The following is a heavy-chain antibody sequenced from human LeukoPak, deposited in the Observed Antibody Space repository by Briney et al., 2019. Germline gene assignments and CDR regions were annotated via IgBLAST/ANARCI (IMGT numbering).Heavy chain of an antibody. CDR1: GYTFTSYD. CDR2: MNPNSGNT. CDR3: ARAGGIAASRAFASY. V-gene: IGHV1-8*01. D-gene: IGHD6-13*01. Sequence: ASVKVSCKASGYTFTSYDINWVRQATGQGLEWMGWMNPNSGNTGYAQKFQGRVTMTRNTSISTAYMELSSLRSEDTAMYYCARAGGIAASRAFASYWGQGTLVTVSS. J-gene: IGHJ4*02.